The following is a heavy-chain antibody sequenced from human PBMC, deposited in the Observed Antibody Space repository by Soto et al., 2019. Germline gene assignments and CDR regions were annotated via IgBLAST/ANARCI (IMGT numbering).Heavy chain of an antibody. D-gene: IGHD3-3*01. V-gene: IGHV3-15*07. CDR2: IKSKTDGGTT. CDR3: TTDPYYDFWSGYNMDV. J-gene: IGHJ6*02. CDR1: SVSNAW. Sequence: SVSNAWMNWVRQAPGKGLEWVGRIKSKTDGGTTDYAAPVKGRFTISRDDSKNTLYLQMNSLKTEDTAVYYCTTDPYYDFWSGYNMDVWGQGTTVTVSS.